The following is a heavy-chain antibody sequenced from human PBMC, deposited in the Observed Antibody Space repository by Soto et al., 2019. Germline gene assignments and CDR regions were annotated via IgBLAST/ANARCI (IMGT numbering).Heavy chain of an antibody. CDR3: ARFPNFGYFDY. CDR2: IKQDGSEK. D-gene: IGHD3-3*01. J-gene: IGHJ4*02. Sequence: GGSLRLSCAASGFTFSSYWMSWVRQAPGKGLEWVANIKQDGSEKYYVDSVKGRFTISRDNAKNSLYLQMNSLRADDTAVYYCARFPNFGYFDYWGQGTLVTVSS. CDR1: GFTFSSYW. V-gene: IGHV3-7*03.